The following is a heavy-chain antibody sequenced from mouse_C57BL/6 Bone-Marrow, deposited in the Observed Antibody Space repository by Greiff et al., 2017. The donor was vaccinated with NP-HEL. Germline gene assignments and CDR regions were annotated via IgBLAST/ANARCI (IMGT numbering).Heavy chain of an antibody. CDR3: ARPLGYAMDY. CDR2: ISDGGSYT. V-gene: IGHV5-4*03. CDR1: GFTFSSYA. J-gene: IGHJ4*01. Sequence: EVMLVESGGGLVKPGGSLKLSCAASGFTFSSYAMSWVRQTPEKRLEWVATISDGGSYTYYPDNVKGRFTISRDNAKNNLYLQMSHLKSEDTAMYYCARPLGYAMDYWGQGTSVTVSS.